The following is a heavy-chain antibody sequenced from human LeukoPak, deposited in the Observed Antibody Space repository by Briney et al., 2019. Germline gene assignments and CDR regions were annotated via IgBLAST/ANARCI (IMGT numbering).Heavy chain of an antibody. CDR2: IIPILGIA. Sequence: ASVKVSCKASGGTFSSYAISWVRQAPGQGLEWMGRIIPILGIANYAQKSQGRVTITADKSTSTAYMELSSLRSEDTAVYYCARGGPHSGYYYPFDYWGQGTLVTVSS. CDR1: GGTFSSYA. CDR3: ARGGPHSGYYYPFDY. V-gene: IGHV1-69*04. J-gene: IGHJ4*02. D-gene: IGHD3-22*01.